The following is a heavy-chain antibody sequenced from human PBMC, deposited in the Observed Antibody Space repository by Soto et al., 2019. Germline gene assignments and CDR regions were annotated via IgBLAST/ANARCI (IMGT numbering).Heavy chain of an antibody. J-gene: IGHJ6*02. V-gene: IGHV3-13*01. CDR2: IGTAGDT. CDR3: ARSGGLLWFGELLPDNYYYGMDV. D-gene: IGHD3-10*01. Sequence: PVGSLRLSCAASGFTFSSYDMHWVRQATGKGLEWVSAIGTAGDTYYPGSVKGRFTISRENAKNSLYLQMNSLRAGDTAVYYCARSGGLLWFGELLPDNYYYGMDVCGQRTTVTVSS. CDR1: GFTFSSYD.